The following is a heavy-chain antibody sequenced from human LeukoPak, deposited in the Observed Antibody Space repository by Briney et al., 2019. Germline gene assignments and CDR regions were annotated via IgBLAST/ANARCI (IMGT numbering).Heavy chain of an antibody. J-gene: IGHJ2*01. Sequence: SETLSLTCTVSGYSISSGYYWGWIRQPPGKGLEWIGSIYHSGSTYYNPSLKSRVTISVDTSKNQFSLKLSSVTAADTAVYYCARDSGWYAWYFDLWGRGTLVTVSS. CDR2: IYHSGST. V-gene: IGHV4-38-2*02. D-gene: IGHD6-19*01. CDR1: GYSISSGYY. CDR3: ARDSGWYAWYFDL.